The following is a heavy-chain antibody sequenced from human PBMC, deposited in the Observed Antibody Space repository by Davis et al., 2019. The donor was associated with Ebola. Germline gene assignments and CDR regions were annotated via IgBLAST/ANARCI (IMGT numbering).Heavy chain of an antibody. CDR2: INPNSGDT. V-gene: IGHV1-2*02. CDR1: GYTFTGYY. Sequence: ASVKVSCKASGYTFTGYYMHWVRQAPGQGLEWMGWINPNSGDTNYAQKFQGRVTMTRDTSISTAYMELSRLRSDDTAVYYCARDPRWELLPYYYYYGMDVWGQGTTVTVSS. J-gene: IGHJ6*02. D-gene: IGHD1-26*01. CDR3: ARDPRWELLPYYYYYGMDV.